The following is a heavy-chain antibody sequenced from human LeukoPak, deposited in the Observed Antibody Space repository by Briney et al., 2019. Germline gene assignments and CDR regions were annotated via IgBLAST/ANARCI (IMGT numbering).Heavy chain of an antibody. V-gene: IGHV3-53*01. D-gene: IGHD3-22*01. Sequence: PGGSLRLSCAASGFTVSSNYMSWVRQAPGKGLEWVSVIYSGGSTYYADSVKGRFTISRDNSKNTLYLQMNSLRAEDTAVYYCARDSSGNQGPLYFDYWGQGTLVTVSS. CDR3: ARDSSGNQGPLYFDY. CDR1: GFTVSSNY. J-gene: IGHJ4*02. CDR2: IYSGGST.